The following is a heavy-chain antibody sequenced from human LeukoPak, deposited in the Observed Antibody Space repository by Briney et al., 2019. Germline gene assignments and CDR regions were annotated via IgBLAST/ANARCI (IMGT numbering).Heavy chain of an antibody. CDR3: ARVRATFSPHFDN. J-gene: IGHJ4*02. D-gene: IGHD5-12*01. Sequence: AGGSLRLSCAASGFTFSSYWTHWGRQAPGKGLMWVSRINSDGSITNYADSVKGRFTISRDNAKNTLYLQMNSLRAEDTAVYYCARVRATFSPHFDNWGQGTLVTVSS. V-gene: IGHV3-74*01. CDR1: GFTFSSYW. CDR2: INSDGSIT.